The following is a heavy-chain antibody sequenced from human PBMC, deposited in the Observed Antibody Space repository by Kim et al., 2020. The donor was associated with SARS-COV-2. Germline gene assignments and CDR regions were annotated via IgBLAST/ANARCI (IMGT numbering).Heavy chain of an antibody. V-gene: IGHV4-59*08. CDR2: IYYSGST. CDR1: GGSISSYY. CDR3: ARGSTPYEFDP. D-gene: IGHD2-2*01. Sequence: SETLSLTCTVSGGSISSYYWSWIRQPPGKGLEWIGYIYYSGSTNYNPSLKSRVTISVDTSKNQFSLKLSSVTAADTAVYYCARGSTPYEFDPWGQGTLVTVSS. J-gene: IGHJ5*02.